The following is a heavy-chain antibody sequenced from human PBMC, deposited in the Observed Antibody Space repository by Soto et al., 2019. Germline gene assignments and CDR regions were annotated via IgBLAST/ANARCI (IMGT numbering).Heavy chain of an antibody. CDR3: ATYCRGSGGRCYFGN. Sequence: QVQLQESGPGLLKPSQTLSLTCTVSGGSISSGDYYWSWIRQPPGKGLEWIGYMYYSGSTYYNPSLKSRVTISVDTSKNQVSLKLSSVTAADTAVYYCATYCRGSGGRCYFGNWGQGTLVTVSS. CDR2: MYYSGST. V-gene: IGHV4-30-4*01. CDR1: GGSISSGDYY. J-gene: IGHJ4*02. D-gene: IGHD2-15*01.